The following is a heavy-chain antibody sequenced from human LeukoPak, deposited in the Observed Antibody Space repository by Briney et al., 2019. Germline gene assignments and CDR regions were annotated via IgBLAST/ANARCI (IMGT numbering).Heavy chain of an antibody. CDR2: IYRAGDT. V-gene: IGHV3-13*01. Sequence: GGSLRLSCAASGFTLSTYDMHWVRQPTGEGLEWVSIIYRAGDTYYPGSVKGRFTISRDNSKNTLYLQMNSLRAEGTAVYYCARGGRAAFDYWGQGTLVTVSS. CDR3: ARGGRAAFDY. CDR1: GFTLSTYD. J-gene: IGHJ4*02.